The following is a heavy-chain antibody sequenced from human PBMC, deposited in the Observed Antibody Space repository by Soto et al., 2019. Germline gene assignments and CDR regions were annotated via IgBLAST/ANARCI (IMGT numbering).Heavy chain of an antibody. CDR1: GGSISSGGYY. J-gene: IGHJ4*02. Sequence: SETLSLTCTVSGGSISSGGYYWSWIRQHPGKGLEWIGYIYYSGSTYYNPSLKSRVTISVDTSKNQFSLKLSSVTAADTAVYYCARRLWFGEFTADYFDYWGQGTLVTVSS. CDR3: ARRLWFGEFTADYFDY. CDR2: IYYSGST. V-gene: IGHV4-31*03. D-gene: IGHD3-10*01.